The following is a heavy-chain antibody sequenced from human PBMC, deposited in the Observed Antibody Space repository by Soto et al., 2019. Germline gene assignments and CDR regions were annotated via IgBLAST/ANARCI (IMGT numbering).Heavy chain of an antibody. CDR2: IYYSGST. CDR1: GGSIGSYC. Sequence: SETLSLTCTVSGGSIGSYCWSWIRQPPGKGLEWIGYIYYSGSTNYNPSLKSRVTISVDTSKNQFSLKLSSVTAADTAVYCCARVLRAAAGTGWFDPWGQGTLVTVSS. D-gene: IGHD6-13*01. CDR3: ARVLRAAAGTGWFDP. J-gene: IGHJ5*02. V-gene: IGHV4-59*01.